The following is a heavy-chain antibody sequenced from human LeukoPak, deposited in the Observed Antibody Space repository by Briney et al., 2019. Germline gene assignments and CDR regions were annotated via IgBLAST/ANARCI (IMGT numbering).Heavy chain of an antibody. CDR2: ISHDGSNK. CDR3: AKYWPRRRANTRYYFEY. V-gene: IGHV3-30*18. D-gene: IGHD2-15*01. CDR1: GFTFSNYG. Sequence: PGGSLRLSCAASGFTFSNYGMHWVRQAPGKGLEWVAVISHDGSNKYYGDSVKGRFTISRANSKNTLFLQMNSLRAEDTAVYYCAKYWPRRRANTRYYFEYWGQGTLVTVSS. J-gene: IGHJ4*02.